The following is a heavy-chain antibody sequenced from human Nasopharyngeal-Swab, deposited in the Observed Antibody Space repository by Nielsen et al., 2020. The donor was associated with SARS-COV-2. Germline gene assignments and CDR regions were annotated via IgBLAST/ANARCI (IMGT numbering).Heavy chain of an antibody. J-gene: IGHJ6*02. V-gene: IGHV3-9*01. Sequence: SLKISCAASGFTFDDYAMHWVRQAPGKGLEWVSGISWNSGSIGYADSVKGRFTISRDNAKNSLYLQMNSLRAEDTALYYCAKDQGYCSSTSCYEYYYYGMDVWGQGTTVTVSS. D-gene: IGHD2-2*01. CDR3: AKDQGYCSSTSCYEYYYYGMDV. CDR2: ISWNSGSI. CDR1: GFTFDDYA.